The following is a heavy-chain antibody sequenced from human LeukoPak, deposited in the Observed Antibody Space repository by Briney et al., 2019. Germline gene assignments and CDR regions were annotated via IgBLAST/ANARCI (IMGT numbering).Heavy chain of an antibody. CDR3: ARGIPPRGGHFDY. V-gene: IGHV4-38-2*01. D-gene: IGHD3-16*01. Sequence: SETLSLTCAVSGYSISSGYYWGWIRQPPGKGLEWIGSIYHSGSTCYNPSPKSRVTISVDTSKNQFSLKLSSVTAADTAVYYCARGIPPRGGHFDYWGQGTLVTVSS. CDR2: IYHSGST. J-gene: IGHJ4*02. CDR1: GYSISSGYY.